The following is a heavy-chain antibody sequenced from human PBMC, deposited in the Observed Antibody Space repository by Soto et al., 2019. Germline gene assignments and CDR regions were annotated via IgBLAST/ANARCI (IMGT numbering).Heavy chain of an antibody. D-gene: IGHD6-6*01. CDR2: IIPIFGTA. CDR3: AREAHYSSSSVGFDY. V-gene: IGHV1-69*13. Sequence: GASVKVSCKASGGTFSSYAGSWVRQAPGQGLEWMGGIIPIFGTANYAQKFQGRVTITADESTSTACMELSSLRSEDTAVYYCAREAHYSSSSVGFDYWGQGTLVTVSS. J-gene: IGHJ4*02. CDR1: GGTFSSYA.